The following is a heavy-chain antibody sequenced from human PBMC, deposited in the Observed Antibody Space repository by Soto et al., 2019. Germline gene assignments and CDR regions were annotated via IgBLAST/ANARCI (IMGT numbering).Heavy chain of an antibody. CDR3: ARGRIVVVPAAKGRLDY. CDR2: INHSGST. CDR1: GGSFSGYY. V-gene: IGHV4-34*01. J-gene: IGHJ4*02. D-gene: IGHD2-2*01. Sequence: QVQLQQWGAGLLKPSETLSLTCTVYGGSFSGYYWSWIRQPPGKGLEWLGEINHSGSTNYNPSLKSRVPISVDTSKNQFSLKLSSVTAADTAVYYCARGRIVVVPAAKGRLDYWGQGTLVTVSS.